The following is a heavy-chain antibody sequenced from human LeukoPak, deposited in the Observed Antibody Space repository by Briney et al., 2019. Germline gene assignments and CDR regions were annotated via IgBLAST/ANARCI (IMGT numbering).Heavy chain of an antibody. V-gene: IGHV3-7*01. CDR3: ARSISSGWNVDALDI. J-gene: IGHJ3*02. Sequence: GGSLRLSCAASGFTFSSYWMSWVRQAPGKGLEWVANIKQDGSEKYYVDSVKGRFTISRDNAKNSLYLQMNSLRAEDTAVYYCARSISSGWNVDALDIWGQGTMVTVSS. CDR2: IKQDGSEK. CDR1: GFTFSSYW. D-gene: IGHD6-19*01.